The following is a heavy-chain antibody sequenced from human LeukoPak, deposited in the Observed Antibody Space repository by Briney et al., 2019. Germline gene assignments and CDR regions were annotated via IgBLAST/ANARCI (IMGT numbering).Heavy chain of an antibody. Sequence: GASVKVSCKASGYTFTGYYMHWVRQAPGRGLEWMGWINPNSGGTNYAQKFQGRVTMTRDTSISTAYMELSGLRSDDTAVYYCASSSTVGWFGNFDYWGQGTLVTVSS. CDR1: GYTFTGYY. D-gene: IGHD3-10*01. V-gene: IGHV1-2*02. CDR2: INPNSGGT. J-gene: IGHJ4*02. CDR3: ASSSTVGWFGNFDY.